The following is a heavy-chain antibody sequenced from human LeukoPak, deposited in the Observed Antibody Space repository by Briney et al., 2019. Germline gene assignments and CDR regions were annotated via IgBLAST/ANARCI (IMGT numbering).Heavy chain of an antibody. Sequence: PSQTLSLTCTVSGGSISSGGYYWSWIRQHPGKGLEWIGYIYYSGSTYYNPSLKSRVTISVDTSKNQFSLKLSSVTAADTAVYYCASSYDSSPGDALDIWGQGTMVTVSS. D-gene: IGHD3-22*01. CDR1: GGSISSGGYY. V-gene: IGHV4-31*03. CDR3: ASSYDSSPGDALDI. J-gene: IGHJ3*02. CDR2: IYYSGST.